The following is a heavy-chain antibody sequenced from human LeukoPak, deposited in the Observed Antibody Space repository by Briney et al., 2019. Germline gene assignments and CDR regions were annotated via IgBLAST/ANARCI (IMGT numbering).Heavy chain of an antibody. CDR2: IRSKANSYAT. V-gene: IGHV3-73*01. CDR1: GFTFSGPA. J-gene: IGHJ4*02. D-gene: IGHD2-2*01. CDR3: TRRYCSSTSCYDY. Sequence: GGSLRLSCAASGFTFSGPAMHWVRQASGRGLEWVGRIRSKANSYATAYAASVKGRFTISRDDSKNTAYLQMNSLKTEDTAVYYCTRRYCSSTSCYDYWGQGTLVTVSS.